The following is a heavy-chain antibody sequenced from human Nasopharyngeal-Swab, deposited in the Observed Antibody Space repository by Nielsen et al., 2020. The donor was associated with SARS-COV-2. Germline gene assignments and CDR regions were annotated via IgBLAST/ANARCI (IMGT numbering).Heavy chain of an antibody. J-gene: IGHJ5*02. CDR1: GYTFSNYW. CDR2: IDIDGSIT. Sequence: GESLKISCAASGYTFSNYWMHWVRQVPGKGLVWVSRIDIDGSITDYADSVKGRFTISRDNAKNTLYLQMNSLRAEDTAVYYCARDLGLDKWFGEFTAPWGQGTLVTVSS. V-gene: IGHV3-74*01. CDR3: ARDLGLDKWFGEFTAP. D-gene: IGHD3-10*01.